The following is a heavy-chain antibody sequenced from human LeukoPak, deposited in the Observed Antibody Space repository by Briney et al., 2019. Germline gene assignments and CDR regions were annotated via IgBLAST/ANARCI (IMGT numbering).Heavy chain of an antibody. CDR1: GFTFSHYN. D-gene: IGHD4-11*01. J-gene: IGHJ5*02. Sequence: PGGSLRLSCAASGFTFSHYNMNWVRQAPGKGLERISYISNDGGCIYYAHSVKGRFTISRDNAKSSLYLQMNSLGAEDTAVYYCARGGEYGNYQGTWGQGTLVTVSS. CDR2: ISNDGGCI. V-gene: IGHV3-21*05. CDR3: ARGGEYGNYQGT.